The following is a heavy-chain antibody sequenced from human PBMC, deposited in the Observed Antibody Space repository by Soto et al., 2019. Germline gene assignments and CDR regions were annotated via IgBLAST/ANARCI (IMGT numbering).Heavy chain of an antibody. CDR1: GGSISSSSYY. D-gene: IGHD5-12*01. V-gene: IGHV4-39*01. CDR3: ARRTIVATIDY. J-gene: IGHJ4*02. CDR2: IYYSGNT. Sequence: PSETLSLTCTVSGGSISSSSYYWAWIRQPPGKGLEWIGSIYYSGNTFYNPSLKSRVTISVDTSKNQFSLKLTSVAATDTAVYYCARRTIVATIDYWGQGTLVTVSS.